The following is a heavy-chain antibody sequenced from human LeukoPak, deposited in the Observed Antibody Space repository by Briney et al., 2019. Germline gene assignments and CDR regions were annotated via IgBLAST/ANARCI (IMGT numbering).Heavy chain of an antibody. CDR3: ARVSREFDYVWGSYRRDAFDI. Sequence: SETLSLTCAVSGYSISSGYYWGWIRQPPGKGLEWIGSTYHSGSTYYNPSLKSRVTISVDTSKNQFSLKLSSVTAADTAVYYCARVSREFDYVWGSYRRDAFDIWGQGTMVTVSS. D-gene: IGHD3-16*02. J-gene: IGHJ3*02. CDR1: GYSISSGYY. V-gene: IGHV4-38-2*01. CDR2: TYHSGST.